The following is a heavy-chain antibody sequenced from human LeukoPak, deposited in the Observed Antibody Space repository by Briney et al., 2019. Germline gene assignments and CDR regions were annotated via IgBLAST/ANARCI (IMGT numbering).Heavy chain of an antibody. V-gene: IGHV4-34*01. CDR1: GGSLSGYY. Sequence: SETLSLTCGVYGGSLSGYYWSWIRQPPGKGLEWIGSIYHSGRTYYNPSLKSRVTISVDTSKNQFSLKLSSVTAADTAVYYCARQILIAAAGRNWFDPWGQGTLVTVSS. CDR2: IYHSGRT. CDR3: ARQILIAAAGRNWFDP. D-gene: IGHD6-13*01. J-gene: IGHJ5*02.